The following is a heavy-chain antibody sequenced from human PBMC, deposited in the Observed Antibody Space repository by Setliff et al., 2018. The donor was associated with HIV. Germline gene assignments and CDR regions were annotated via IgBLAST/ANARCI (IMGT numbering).Heavy chain of an antibody. J-gene: IGHJ6*02. CDR2: IGTGGDT. D-gene: IGHD6-6*01. V-gene: IGHV3-13*01. Sequence: GGSLRLSCATSGFAFSDYDFHWVRQVTGEGLEWVSAIGTGGDTYYADSVKGRFTIYRENAKNSLYLQMNNVRAGDTAVYYCTRELNGHTSSHYYFGLDVWGQGTTVTVSS. CDR1: GFAFSDYD. CDR3: TRELNGHTSSHYYFGLDV.